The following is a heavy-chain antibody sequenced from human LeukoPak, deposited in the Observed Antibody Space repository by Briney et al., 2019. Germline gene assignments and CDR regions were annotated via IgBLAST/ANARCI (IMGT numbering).Heavy chain of an antibody. CDR3: ARAAYDNSGYLTL. CDR2: IWYDGTNK. V-gene: IGHV3-33*08. D-gene: IGHD3-22*01. J-gene: IGHJ4*02. CDR1: GFTVSSNY. Sequence: GGSLRLSCAASGFTVSSNYMSWVRQAPGKGLEWVAVIWYDGTNKYYADSVKGRFTISRDSSRNTLYLQMNSLRAEDTAVYYCARAAYDNSGYLTLWGQGTLVTVSS.